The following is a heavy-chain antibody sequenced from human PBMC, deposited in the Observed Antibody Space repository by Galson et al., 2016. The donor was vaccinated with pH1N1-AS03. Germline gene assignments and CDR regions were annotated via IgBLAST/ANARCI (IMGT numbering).Heavy chain of an antibody. V-gene: IGHV4-38-2*02. J-gene: IGHJ5*01. D-gene: IGHD4/OR15-4a*01. CDR1: GFSISVGYY. CDR2: VYRNGNT. Sequence: KTLSLTCSVSGFSISVGYYWGWIRQPPGKGLEWIGSVYRNGNTYYNPSLESRVTMSVDTSKNLFSLRLSSVTATDTAVYYCARVCDYSFGWCDSWGQGTLVTVSS. CDR3: ARVCDYSFGWCDS.